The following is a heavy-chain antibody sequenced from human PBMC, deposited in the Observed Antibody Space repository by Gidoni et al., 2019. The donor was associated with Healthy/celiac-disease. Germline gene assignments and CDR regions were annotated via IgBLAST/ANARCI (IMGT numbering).Heavy chain of an antibody. CDR1: GFTFSSYA. Sequence: EVQLVESGGGLVQPGGSLRLSCAASGFTFSSYALSWVRQAPGKGLECVSAISGSGGSTYYADSVKGRFTISRDNSKNTLYLQMNSLRAEDTAVYYCAKDLNPNYYYYGMDVWGQGTTVTVSS. CDR3: AKDLNPNYYYYGMDV. J-gene: IGHJ6*02. V-gene: IGHV3-23*04. CDR2: ISGSGGST.